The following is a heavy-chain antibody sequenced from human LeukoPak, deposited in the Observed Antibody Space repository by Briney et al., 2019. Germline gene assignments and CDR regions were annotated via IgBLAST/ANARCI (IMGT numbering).Heavy chain of an antibody. CDR2: FYSGGKT. Sequence: GGSLRLTCAASGFTVSSSYMSWVRQAPGKGLEWVSVFYSGGKTYYTDSVKGRFTISRDNSKNTLYLQMNSLRAEDTAVYYCAKNLYCGGGSCYPSALGMDVWGQGTTVTVSS. J-gene: IGHJ6*02. V-gene: IGHV3-53*01. CDR3: AKNLYCGGGSCYPSALGMDV. CDR1: GFTVSSSY. D-gene: IGHD2-15*01.